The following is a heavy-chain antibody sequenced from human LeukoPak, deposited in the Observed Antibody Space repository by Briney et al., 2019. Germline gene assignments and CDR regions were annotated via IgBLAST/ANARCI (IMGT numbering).Heavy chain of an antibody. CDR1: QFTLSTYG. Sequence: PGGSLRLSCAASQFTLSTYGIHWVRQGPGKGLEWVAFIRDDGTHNYSADSVKGRFTISRDKSKDTLYLEMNSLRVEDTAVYYCAKEGYLSGKFLEHMDVWGKGTTVTVSS. D-gene: IGHD2-15*01. V-gene: IGHV3-30*02. J-gene: IGHJ6*03. CDR2: IRDDGTHN. CDR3: AKEGYLSGKFLEHMDV.